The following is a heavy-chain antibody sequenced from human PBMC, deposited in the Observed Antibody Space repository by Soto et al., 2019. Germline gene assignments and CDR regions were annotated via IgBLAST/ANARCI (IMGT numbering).Heavy chain of an antibody. D-gene: IGHD3-22*01. J-gene: IGHJ6*02. V-gene: IGHV3-13*04. CDR3: ARSPPGGYHYYYGMAV. Sequence: GGSLRLSCAASGFTFSSYDMQWVRQATGKGLEWVSAIGTAGDTYYPGSVKGRFTISRENAKNSLYLQMNSLRAGDTAVYYCARSPPGGYHYYYGMAVWGQGTTVTVSS. CDR1: GFTFSSYD. CDR2: IGTAGDT.